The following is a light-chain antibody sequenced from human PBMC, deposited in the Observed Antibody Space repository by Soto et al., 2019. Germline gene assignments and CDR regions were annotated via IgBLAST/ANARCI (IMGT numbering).Light chain of an antibody. Sequence: EIVLTQSPATLSLSLGERATLSCRASQSVGDYLAWYQQQPGQPPRLLISDASNRAAGIPARLSGSGSGTDFTLTISSLEPKDFAVYYCQQRGNLYTFGQGTKLEIK. CDR2: DAS. CDR1: QSVGDY. V-gene: IGKV3-11*01. CDR3: QQRGNLYT. J-gene: IGKJ2*01.